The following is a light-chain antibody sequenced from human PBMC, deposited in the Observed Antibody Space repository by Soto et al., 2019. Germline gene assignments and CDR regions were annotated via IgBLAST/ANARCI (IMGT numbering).Light chain of an antibody. CDR2: SNN. CDR1: DSNIGSNA. J-gene: IGLJ2*01. V-gene: IGLV1-44*01. Sequence: QSVLTQPPSASGTPGQRVTISCSGIDSNIGSNAVNWYQQLPKTAPKLLIYSNNQRPSGVPDRFSGSKSGTSASLAISGLQSDDEATYYCATWDNSLNVVVLGGGTKLTVL. CDR3: ATWDNSLNVVV.